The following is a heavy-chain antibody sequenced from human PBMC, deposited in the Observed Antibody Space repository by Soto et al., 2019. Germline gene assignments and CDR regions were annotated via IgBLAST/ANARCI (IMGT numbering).Heavy chain of an antibody. V-gene: IGHV1-46*01. D-gene: IGHD2-15*01. J-gene: IGHJ6*02. Sequence: QVQLVQSGAEVKKPGASVKVSCKASGYAFSNYYMHWVRQAPGHGLEWMGIINPSGGTTTYTQKFQGRVTVTRDTSTSTVFMELSSLRSDDTAVYYCARAGRETDYCYGMDVWGQGTTVTVSS. CDR3: ARAGRETDYCYGMDV. CDR2: INPSGGTT. CDR1: GYAFSNYY.